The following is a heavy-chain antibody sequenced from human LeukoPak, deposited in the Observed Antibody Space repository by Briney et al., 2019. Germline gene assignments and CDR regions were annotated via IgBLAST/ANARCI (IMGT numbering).Heavy chain of an antibody. D-gene: IGHD4-17*01. J-gene: IGHJ5*02. CDR2: IKEDGSQR. CDR1: GFTFSSYW. V-gene: IGHV3-7*01. Sequence: QPGGSLRLSCAVSGFTFSSYWMSWVRQAPGKGLEWVANIKEDGSQRSYVDSVKGRFTISRDNAKNSLYLQMNSLRAEDTAIYRCARLHDYGDLRVWLDPWGQGTLVTVSS. CDR3: ARLHDYGDLRVWLDP.